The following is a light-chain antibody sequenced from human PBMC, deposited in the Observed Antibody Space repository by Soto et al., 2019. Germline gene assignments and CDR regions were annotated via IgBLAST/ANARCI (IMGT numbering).Light chain of an antibody. J-gene: IGKJ1*01. CDR1: QSVSNNY. CDR2: GAS. Sequence: GERATVSGRASQSVSNNYLASYHQKPGQAPRLLIYGASNRATGIPDRFSGSGSGTDFTLTISILAPEDCAVYYSPQYGISGTLRQGTKV. V-gene: IGKV3-20*01. CDR3: PQYGISGT.